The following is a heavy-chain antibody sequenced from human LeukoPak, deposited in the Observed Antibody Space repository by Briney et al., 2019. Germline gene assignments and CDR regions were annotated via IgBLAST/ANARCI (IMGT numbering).Heavy chain of an antibody. D-gene: IGHD5-12*01. CDR3: ARGGYPDV. J-gene: IGHJ6*04. CDR1: GFTFSSYW. CDR2: IKQEGSEK. Sequence: GGSLRLSCAASGFTFSSYWMTWFRQAPGKGLEWVANIKQEGSEKYYVDSVKGRFTISRDNAKNSLYLQMNSLRAEHTAVYYCARGGYPDVWGKGTTVTVSS. V-gene: IGHV3-7*01.